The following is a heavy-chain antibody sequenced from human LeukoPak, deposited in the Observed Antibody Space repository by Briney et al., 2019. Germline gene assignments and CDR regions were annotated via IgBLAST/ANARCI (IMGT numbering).Heavy chain of an antibody. CDR2: IYISGST. CDR1: GGSISSGSSF. Sequence: SETLSLTCIVSGGSISSGSSFWSWIRQPAGKGLEWIGRIYISGSTNYNPSLKSRVTMSVDTSKNQFSLKLSSVTAADTAVYYCARLGRGYFLLGDAFDIWGQGTMVTVSS. J-gene: IGHJ3*02. CDR3: ARLGRGYFLLGDAFDI. V-gene: IGHV4-61*02. D-gene: IGHD3-22*01.